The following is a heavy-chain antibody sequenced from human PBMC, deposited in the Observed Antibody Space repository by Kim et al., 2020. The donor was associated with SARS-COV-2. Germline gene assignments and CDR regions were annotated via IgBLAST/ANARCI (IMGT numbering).Heavy chain of an antibody. CDR3: AREGTVSGKGDYYGMDV. CDR2: ISSSSSTI. V-gene: IGHV3-48*02. D-gene: IGHD2-15*01. J-gene: IGHJ6*02. Sequence: GGSLRLSCAASGFTFSSYSMNWVRQAQGKGLEWVSYISSSSSTIYYADSVKGRFTISRDNAKNSLYLQMNSLRDEDTAVYYCAREGTVSGKGDYYGMDVWAKGPRSPFP. CDR1: GFTFSSYS.